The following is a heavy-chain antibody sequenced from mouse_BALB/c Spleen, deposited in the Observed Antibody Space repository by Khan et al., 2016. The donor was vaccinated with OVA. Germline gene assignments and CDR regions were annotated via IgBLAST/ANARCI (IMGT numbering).Heavy chain of an antibody. V-gene: IGHV2-9*02. CDR3: ARAFYYCAGFAY. J-gene: IGHJ3*01. D-gene: IGHD1-1*01. Sequence: VQLQESGPGLVAPSQTLSITCTVSGFSLTSYGVHWVRPPPGKGLEWLGVIWACGSTHHNSALLSRLSVSKDTSQSQVFVKIDILQTDDTAIKYCARAFYYCAGFAYWGQGTLVTVSA. CDR2: IWACGST. CDR1: GFSLTSYG.